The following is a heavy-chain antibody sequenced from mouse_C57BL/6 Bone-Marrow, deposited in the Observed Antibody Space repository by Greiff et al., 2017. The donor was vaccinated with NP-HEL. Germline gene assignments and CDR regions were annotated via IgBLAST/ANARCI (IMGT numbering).Heavy chain of an antibody. J-gene: IGHJ3*01. V-gene: IGHV1-22*01. D-gene: IGHD3-3*01. Sequence: VQLKQPGPELVKPGASVQMSCKASGYTFTDYKMHWVKQSHGKSLEWIGYINPNNGGTSYNQKFKGKATLTVNKSSSTAYMELRSLTSEDSAVYYCARGTPWFAYGGQGTLVTVSA. CDR3: ARGTPWFAY. CDR2: INPNNGGT. CDR1: GYTFTDYK.